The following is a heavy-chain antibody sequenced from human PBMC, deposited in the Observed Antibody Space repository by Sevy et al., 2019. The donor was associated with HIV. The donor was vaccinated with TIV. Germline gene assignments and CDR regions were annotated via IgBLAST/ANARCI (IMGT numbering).Heavy chain of an antibody. CDR3: ARDLEFYDNGDYRPVFMPDY. J-gene: IGHJ4*02. Sequence: GGSLRLSCAASGFTFSSYGMHWVRQAPGKGLEWVAVIWFDGSNTYYADSVKGRFTISRDIAKNTLHLQMKSLRAEDTAIYYCARDLEFYDNGDYRPVFMPDYWGQGTLVTVSS. CDR1: GFTFSSYG. D-gene: IGHD4-17*01. V-gene: IGHV3-33*01. CDR2: IWFDGSNT.